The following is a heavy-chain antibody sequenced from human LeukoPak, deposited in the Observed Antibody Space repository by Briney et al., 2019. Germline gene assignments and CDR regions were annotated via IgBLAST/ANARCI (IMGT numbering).Heavy chain of an antibody. J-gene: IGHJ4*02. Sequence: SGGSLRLSCAASGSYWMHWVRQAPWKGLVWVSHINSDGSWTSYADSVKGRFTISKDNAKNTVYLQMNNLRAEDTAVYYCVSFYETYWGRGTLVTVSS. CDR1: GSYW. D-gene: IGHD2/OR15-2a*01. V-gene: IGHV3-74*01. CDR3: VSFYETY. CDR2: INSDGSWT.